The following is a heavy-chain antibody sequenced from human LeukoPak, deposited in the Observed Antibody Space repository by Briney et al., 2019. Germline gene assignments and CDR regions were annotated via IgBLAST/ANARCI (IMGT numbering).Heavy chain of an antibody. Sequence: ASVKVSCKASGYTITSYYMHWVRQAPGQGLEWMGWINPNSGGTNYVQKFQGRVTMTRDTSITTAYMEVSGLRSDYTAVHYCARGYCSSTSCEFDYWGQGTLVTVSS. D-gene: IGHD2-2*01. CDR1: GYTITSYY. CDR3: ARGYCSSTSCEFDY. J-gene: IGHJ4*02. CDR2: INPNSGGT. V-gene: IGHV1-2*02.